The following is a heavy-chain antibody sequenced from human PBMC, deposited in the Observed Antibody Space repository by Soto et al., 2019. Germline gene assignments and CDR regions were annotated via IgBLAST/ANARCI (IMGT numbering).Heavy chain of an antibody. D-gene: IGHD2-2*01. J-gene: IGHJ6*02. CDR2: VNSDGSRT. Sequence: GGSLRLSCTASGFNFSNYWMHWIRQVPGRGLMWVSRVNSDGSRTTYADSVKGRFTISRDNAKNTLYLQMNSLRVEDTAVYYCAIVPAAMGILPYGMEVWGQGTTVTVPS. CDR1: GFNFSNYW. CDR3: AIVPAAMGILPYGMEV. V-gene: IGHV3-74*01.